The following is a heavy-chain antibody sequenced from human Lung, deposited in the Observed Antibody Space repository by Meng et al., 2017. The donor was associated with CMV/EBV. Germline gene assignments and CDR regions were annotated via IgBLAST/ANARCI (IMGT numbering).Heavy chain of an antibody. V-gene: IGHV1-69*01. Sequence: VQSGGEVKESGATVKVSCRGAGGTLSSYGISWVRQAPGPGLEWMGGIIPIFGTANYAQKFQGRVTITAEESTSTAYMELSSLRSEDTAVYYCARTGCSSSSCYDYWGQGTLVTVSS. D-gene: IGHD2-2*01. CDR2: IIPIFGTA. CDR1: GGTLSSYG. J-gene: IGHJ4*02. CDR3: ARTGCSSSSCYDY.